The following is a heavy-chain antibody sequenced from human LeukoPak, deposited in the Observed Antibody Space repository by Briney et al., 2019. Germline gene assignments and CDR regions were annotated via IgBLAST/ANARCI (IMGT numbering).Heavy chain of an antibody. CDR2: IRSKAYGGTT. Sequence: GGSLRLSCTASGFTFGDYAMSWVRQAPGKGLEWVGFIRSKAYGGTTEYAASVKGRFTISRDDPKSIAYLQMNSLKTEDTAVYYCTSPGGDYWGQGTLVTVSS. V-gene: IGHV3-49*04. CDR1: GFTFGDYA. J-gene: IGHJ4*02. CDR3: TSPGGDY.